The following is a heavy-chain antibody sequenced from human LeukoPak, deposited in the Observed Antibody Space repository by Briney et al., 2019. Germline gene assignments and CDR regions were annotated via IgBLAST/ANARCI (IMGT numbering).Heavy chain of an antibody. CDR3: ARALRSNWSDY. J-gene: IGHJ4*02. Sequence: ASVKVSCKASGYTFNSYGISWVRQAPGQGLEWMGWISGYNGNTNYAERFQGRVTMTTDTVTSTAYMEVRSLRSDDTAVYYCARALRSNWSDYWGQGTLVTVSS. CDR2: ISGYNGNT. V-gene: IGHV1-18*01. D-gene: IGHD1-20*01. CDR1: GYTFNSYG.